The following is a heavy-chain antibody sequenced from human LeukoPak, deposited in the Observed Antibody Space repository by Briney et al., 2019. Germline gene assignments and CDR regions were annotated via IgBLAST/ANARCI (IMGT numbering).Heavy chain of an antibody. V-gene: IGHV3-33*01. CDR3: VRGSGGDGYSYWGDY. D-gene: IGHD5-24*01. CDR1: GFTLSHYG. CDR2: IWFDAGKI. J-gene: IGHJ4*02. Sequence: GGSLRLPCAASGFTLSHYGMHWVRQAPGMGLEWVAVIWFDAGKIHYPDSVKGRFTISRDNSKNTLYLQMDNLRADGTAVYYCVRGSGGDGYSYWGDYWGQGTLVTVSP.